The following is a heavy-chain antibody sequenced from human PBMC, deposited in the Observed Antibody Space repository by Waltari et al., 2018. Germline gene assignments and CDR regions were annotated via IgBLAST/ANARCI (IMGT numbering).Heavy chain of an antibody. Sequence: QLQLQESGPGLVKPSETLSLTCTVSGGSISSSSYYWGWIRQPPGKGLEWIGSIYYSGRTYYNPSLKSRVTISVDTSKNQFSLKLSSVTAADTTVYYCARIYSSGSPDYWGQGTLVTVSS. CDR3: ARIYSSGSPDY. J-gene: IGHJ4*02. CDR1: GGSISSSSYY. V-gene: IGHV4-39*07. D-gene: IGHD3-22*01. CDR2: IYYSGRT.